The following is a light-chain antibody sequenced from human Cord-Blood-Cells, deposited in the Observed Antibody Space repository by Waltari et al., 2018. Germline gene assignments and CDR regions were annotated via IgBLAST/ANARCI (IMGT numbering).Light chain of an antibody. CDR3: QSYDSSLRV. Sequence: QSVLTQPPSVSGAPGQRVTISCTGSSSNIGPGYAVHWYQQLPGTAPKLLIYGNSNRPSGVPDRFSGSKSGTSASLAITGLQAEDEADYYCQSYDSSLRVFGGGTKLTVL. CDR2: GNS. V-gene: IGLV1-40*01. J-gene: IGLJ3*02. CDR1: SSNIGPGYA.